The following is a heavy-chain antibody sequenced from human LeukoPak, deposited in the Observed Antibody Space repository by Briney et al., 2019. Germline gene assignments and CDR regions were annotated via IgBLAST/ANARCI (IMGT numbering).Heavy chain of an antibody. D-gene: IGHD2-15*01. CDR2: MNPNSGNT. CDR3: ARGVRYRYCSGGSCYRGGYYYYYMDV. Sequence: ASVKVSCKASGYTFTSYDINWVRQATGQGLEWMGWMNPNSGNTGYAQKFQGRVTMTRNTSINTAYMELSSLRSEDTAVYYCARGVRYRYCSGGSCYRGGYYYYYMDVWGKGTTVTVSS. J-gene: IGHJ6*03. CDR1: GYTFTSYD. V-gene: IGHV1-8*01.